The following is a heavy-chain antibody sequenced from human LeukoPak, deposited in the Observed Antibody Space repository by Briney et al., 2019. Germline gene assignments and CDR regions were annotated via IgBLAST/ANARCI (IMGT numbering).Heavy chain of an antibody. V-gene: IGHV3-21*01. CDR2: ISSSSFFI. J-gene: IGHJ4*02. CDR3: ATSRGSRYGYRAPKVPPSPVY. Sequence: GGSLRLSCVASGFTFSTYTMNWVRQAPGKGLEWVSSISSSSFFISYADSVKGRFTISRDNAKNSLYLQMKSLRAEDTAVYYCATSRGSRYGYRAPKVPPSPVYWGQGTLVTVS. D-gene: IGHD5-18*01. CDR1: GFTFSTYT.